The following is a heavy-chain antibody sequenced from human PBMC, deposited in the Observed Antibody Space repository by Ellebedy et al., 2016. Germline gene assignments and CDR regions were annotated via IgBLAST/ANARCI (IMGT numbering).Heavy chain of an antibody. CDR3: AKGSGYDSFGMDV. D-gene: IGHD5-12*01. Sequence: GESLKISXAASGFTFSSYAMSWVRQAPGKGLEWVSAISGSGGSTYYADSVKGRFTISRDNSKNTLYLQMNSLRAEDTAVYYCAKGSGYDSFGMDVWGQGTTVTVSS. J-gene: IGHJ6*02. V-gene: IGHV3-23*01. CDR1: GFTFSSYA. CDR2: ISGSGGST.